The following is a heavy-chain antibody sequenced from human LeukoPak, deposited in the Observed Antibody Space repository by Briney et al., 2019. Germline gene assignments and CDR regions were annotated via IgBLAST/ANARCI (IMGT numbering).Heavy chain of an antibody. CDR3: ARVGWELLGPFDH. D-gene: IGHD1-26*01. CDR1: GGSFSGYY. CDR2: INHSGST. Sequence: SETLSLTCAVYGGSFSGYYWSWIRQPPGKGLEWIGEINHSGSTNYNPSLKSRVTISVDTSKNQFSLKLRSVIAADTAVYYCARVGWELLGPFDHWGQGTLVTVSS. V-gene: IGHV4-34*01. J-gene: IGHJ4*02.